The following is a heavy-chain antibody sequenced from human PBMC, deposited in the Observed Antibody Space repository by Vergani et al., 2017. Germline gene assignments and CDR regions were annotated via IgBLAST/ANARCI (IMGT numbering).Heavy chain of an antibody. D-gene: IGHD2-8*01. CDR3: ARDRCSNGVCYEFDP. CDR2: ISSSSSYI. CDR1: GFTFTSYS. J-gene: IGHJ5*02. Sequence: VQLVESGGGVVQPGGSLRLSCAASGFTFTSYSMNWVRQAPGKGLEWVSSISSSSSYIYYADSVKGRFTISRDIAKNSLYLQMNSLRAEDTAVYYCARDRCSNGVCYEFDPWGQGTLVTVSS. V-gene: IGHV3-21*01.